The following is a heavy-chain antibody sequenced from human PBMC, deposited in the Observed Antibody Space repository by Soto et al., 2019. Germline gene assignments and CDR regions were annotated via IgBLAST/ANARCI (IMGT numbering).Heavy chain of an antibody. CDR3: ASDYIAVAGPRSILFDY. CDR2: IFSDGTT. J-gene: IGHJ4*02. V-gene: IGHV3-53*01. D-gene: IGHD6-19*01. Sequence: GGSLRLSCAVSGFTVSSIYMSWVRQVPGRGLEWVSVIFSDGTTHYAESVKGRFTISRDNSKNTLYLQMNSLRADDTALYYCASDYIAVAGPRSILFDYWDQGALVTVS. CDR1: GFTVSSIY.